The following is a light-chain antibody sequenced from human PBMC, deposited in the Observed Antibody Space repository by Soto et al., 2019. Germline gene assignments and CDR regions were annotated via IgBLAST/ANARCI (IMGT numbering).Light chain of an antibody. Sequence: EIVMTQSPPTLSVSPGERATLSCRASQSVSSNVAWYQQKPGQAPRLLIFDASMRATALPARFSGSGSGTKFTLTISSLQSEDLGVYYCQQYNSWPGTFGQGTKVEIK. CDR2: DAS. J-gene: IGKJ1*01. V-gene: IGKV3-15*01. CDR3: QQYNSWPGT. CDR1: QSVSSN.